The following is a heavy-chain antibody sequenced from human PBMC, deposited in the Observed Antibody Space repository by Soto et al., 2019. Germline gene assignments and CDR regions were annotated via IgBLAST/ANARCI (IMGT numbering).Heavy chain of an antibody. CDR2: INPSGCST. D-gene: IGHD2-2*01. V-gene: IGHV1-46*01. CDR1: GYTCPSYY. J-gene: IGHJ6*02. Sequence: ASVKVSRRGSGYTCPSYYMHWGRRAPGQGLEWMGIINPSGCSTSCAQKFQGRVTMTRDTSTSTVYMELSSLRSEDTAVYYCARDEYALYCYYGMDGWGQGTTVTVSS. CDR3: ARDEYALYCYYGMDG.